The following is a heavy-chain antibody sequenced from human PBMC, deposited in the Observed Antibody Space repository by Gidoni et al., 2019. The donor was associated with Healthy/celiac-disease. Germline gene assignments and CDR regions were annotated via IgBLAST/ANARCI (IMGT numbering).Heavy chain of an antibody. D-gene: IGHD3-10*01. CDR1: GGTFSSYT. V-gene: IGHV1-69*02. CDR2: IITILGIA. J-gene: IGHJ6*02. CDR3: ARSMVRDYYYYGMDV. Sequence: QVQLVQSGAEVKTPGSSVKFSCKASGGTFSSYTISWVRQAPGQGLEWMGRIITILGIANYAQKFQGRVTITADKSTSTAYMELSSLRSEDTAVYYCARSMVRDYYYYGMDVWGQGTTVTVSS.